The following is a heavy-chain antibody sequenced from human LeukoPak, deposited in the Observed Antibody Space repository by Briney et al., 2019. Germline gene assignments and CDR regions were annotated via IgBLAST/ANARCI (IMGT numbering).Heavy chain of an antibody. D-gene: IGHD6-13*01. Sequence: GGSLRLSCAASGFTFSIYSMSWVRQAPGKGLEWVSSISSGSSSIYYADSVKGRFTISRYNAKNSLYLQMNSLRAEDTAVYYCARVGYTDSWYSSPPFDYWGQGTLVTVSS. J-gene: IGHJ4*02. CDR1: GFTFSIYS. V-gene: IGHV3-21*01. CDR2: ISSGSSSI. CDR3: ARVGYTDSWYSSPPFDY.